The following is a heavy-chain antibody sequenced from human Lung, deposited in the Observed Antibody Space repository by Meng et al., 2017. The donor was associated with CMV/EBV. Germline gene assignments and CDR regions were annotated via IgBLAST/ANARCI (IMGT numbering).Heavy chain of an antibody. D-gene: IGHD6-19*01. V-gene: IGHV4-39*07. CDR3: ARTQWHVGYFDN. J-gene: IGHJ4*02. CDR1: LGSISSGSYY. CDR2: IHYTGST. Sequence: LXCTLSLGSISSGSYYWGWLRQPPGKGLEWIGSIHYTGSTNYNPSLKTRVSISEDTSKNEFSLTLTSVSAADTAVYYCARTQWHVGYFDNWGQGT.